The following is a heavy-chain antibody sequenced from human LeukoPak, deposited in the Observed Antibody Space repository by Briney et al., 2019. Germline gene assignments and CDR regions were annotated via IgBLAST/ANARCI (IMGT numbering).Heavy chain of an antibody. CDR3: TRSTNLEAFDI. D-gene: IGHD2-8*01. V-gene: IGHV4-61*01. CDR2: IYYSGST. Sequence: SETLSLTCTVSGDSISSSSYYWSWIRQPPGKGLEWIGYIYYSGSTNYNPSLKSRVTVSVDTSKNQCSLKLSSVTTADTAVYYCTRSTNLEAFDIWGQGTMVTVSS. CDR1: GDSISSSSYY. J-gene: IGHJ3*02.